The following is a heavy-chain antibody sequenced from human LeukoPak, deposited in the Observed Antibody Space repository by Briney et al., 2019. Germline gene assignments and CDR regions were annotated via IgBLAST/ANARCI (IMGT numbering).Heavy chain of an antibody. CDR1: GFTFSSYA. CDR2: ISGSGGST. V-gene: IGHV3-23*01. J-gene: IGHJ4*02. CDR3: AKGMYYFDY. Sequence: PGGSLRLSCAASGFTFSSYAMSWVRQAPGRGLEWVSAISGSGGSTYYAASVKGRFTISRDNSTHPLCLQVDSLRAEDTAVYYCAKGMYYFDYRGQGTLVTVSS.